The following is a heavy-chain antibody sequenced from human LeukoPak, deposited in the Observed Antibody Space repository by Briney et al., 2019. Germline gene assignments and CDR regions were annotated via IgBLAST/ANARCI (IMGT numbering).Heavy chain of an antibody. Sequence: GASVKVSCKASGGTFSSYAISWVRQAPGQGLEWMGRIIPILGIANYAQKFQGRVTITADKSTSTAYMELSSLRSEDTAVYYCARGQPVVPAASLRVYYYYGMDVWGQGTTVTVSS. CDR3: ARGQPVVPAASLRVYYYYGMDV. J-gene: IGHJ6*02. D-gene: IGHD2-2*01. V-gene: IGHV1-69*04. CDR2: IIPILGIA. CDR1: GGTFSSYA.